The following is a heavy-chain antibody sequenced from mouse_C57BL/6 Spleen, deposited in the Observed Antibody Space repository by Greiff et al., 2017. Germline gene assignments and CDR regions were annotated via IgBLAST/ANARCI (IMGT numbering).Heavy chain of an antibody. CDR1: GYTFTSYW. Sequence: VQLQQPGAELVRPGSSVKLSCKASGYTFTSYWMDWVKQRPGQGLEWIGNIYPSDSETHYNQKFKDKATLTVDKSSSTAYMQLSSLTSEDSAVYYCAREGEYGRGYDAMDYWGQGTSVTVSS. J-gene: IGHJ4*01. D-gene: IGHD1-1*01. CDR3: AREGEYGRGYDAMDY. V-gene: IGHV1-61*01. CDR2: IYPSDSET.